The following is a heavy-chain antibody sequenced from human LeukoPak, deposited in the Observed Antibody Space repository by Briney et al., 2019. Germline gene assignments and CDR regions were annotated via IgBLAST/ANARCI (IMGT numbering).Heavy chain of an antibody. Sequence: GESLKISCKGSGYSFTSYWIGWARQMAGKGLEWMGIIYPGDSDTRYSPSFQGQVTISADKSISTAYLQWSSLKASDTAMYYCARHFLVRAYGDYGEASDYWGQGTLVTVSS. V-gene: IGHV5-51*01. J-gene: IGHJ4*02. D-gene: IGHD4-17*01. CDR2: IYPGDSDT. CDR1: GYSFTSYW. CDR3: ARHFLVRAYGDYGEASDY.